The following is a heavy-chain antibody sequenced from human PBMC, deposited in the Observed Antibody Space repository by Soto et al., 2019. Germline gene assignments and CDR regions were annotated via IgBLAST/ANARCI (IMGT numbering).Heavy chain of an antibody. CDR2: IYYNGSAKYSA. CDR3: ASNYGDY. V-gene: IGHV4-59*01. J-gene: IGHJ4*02. Sequence: ETLSLTCTVSGDSIRNYYWSWIRQPPGKGLEWIGYIYYNGSAKYSAKYNPSLNSRVTISVDTSKNQFSLNLNSVTAVDTAVYYCASNYGDYWGQGSLVTVSS. CDR1: GDSIRNYY.